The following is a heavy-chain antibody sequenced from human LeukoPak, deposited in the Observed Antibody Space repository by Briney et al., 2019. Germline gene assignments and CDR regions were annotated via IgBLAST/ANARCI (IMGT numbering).Heavy chain of an antibody. CDR3: AKVERQWLESALPDLD. CDR1: GGSFSGYY. D-gene: IGHD6-19*01. V-gene: IGHV4-34*01. CDR2: INHSGST. J-gene: IGHJ4*02. Sequence: SETLSLTCAVYGGSFSGYYWSWIRQPPGKGLEWIGEINHSGSTNYNPSLKSRVTISVDTSKNQFSLKLSSVTAADTAVYYCAKVERQWLESALPDLDWGQGTLVTVSS.